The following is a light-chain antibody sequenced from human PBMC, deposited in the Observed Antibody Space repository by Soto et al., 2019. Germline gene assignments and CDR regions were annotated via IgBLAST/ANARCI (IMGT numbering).Light chain of an antibody. Sequence: EIGMAPSPAPPSVSPGERATASCRSSQSVGIKVTWYQQKPGQAPRLLMSGPSTRATGIPARFSGSGSGTEFTLTISSLQSEDFAIYYCQQYHSWSPITFGQGTRLEIK. CDR1: QSVGIK. CDR3: QQYHSWSPIT. V-gene: IGKV3-15*01. J-gene: IGKJ5*01. CDR2: GPS.